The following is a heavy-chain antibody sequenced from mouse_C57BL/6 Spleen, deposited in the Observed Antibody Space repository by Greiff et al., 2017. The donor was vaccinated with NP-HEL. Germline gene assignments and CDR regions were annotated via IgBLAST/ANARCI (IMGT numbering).Heavy chain of an antibody. J-gene: IGHJ4*01. D-gene: IGHD6-1*01. CDR1: GFTFSDYG. CDR3: ARPLEGYAMDY. Sequence: EVQRVESGGGLVKPGGSLKLSCAASGFTFSDYGMHWVRQAPEKGLEWVAYISSGSSTIYYADTVKGRFTISRDNAKNTLFLQMTSLRSEGTAMYYCARPLEGYAMDYWGQGTSVTVSS. V-gene: IGHV5-17*01. CDR2: ISSGSSTI.